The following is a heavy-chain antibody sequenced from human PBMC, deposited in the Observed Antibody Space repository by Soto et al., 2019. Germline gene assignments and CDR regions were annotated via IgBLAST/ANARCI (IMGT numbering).Heavy chain of an antibody. J-gene: IGHJ4*02. CDR1: GFTFSSYA. CDR3: AKGESSNRWSPNAY. CDR2: ITGSGGST. D-gene: IGHD6-13*01. Sequence: GGSLRLSCAASGFTFSSYAMSWVRQAPGKGLEWVSTITGSGGSTYYADSVKGRFTISRDNSKNTLYLQMHSLRAEDTAVYYCAKGESSNRWSPNAYWGQGTLVTVSS. V-gene: IGHV3-23*01.